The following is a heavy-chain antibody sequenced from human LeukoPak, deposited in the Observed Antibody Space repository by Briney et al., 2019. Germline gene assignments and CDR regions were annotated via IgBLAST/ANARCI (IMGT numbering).Heavy chain of an antibody. D-gene: IGHD3-10*01. Sequence: GASMKVSCKASGYTFTSYGISWVRQAPGQGLEWMGWISAYNGNTNYAQKLQGRVTMTTDTSTSTAYMELRSLRSDDTAVYYCAREKASITMVRGVGPGDYWGQGTLVTVSS. J-gene: IGHJ4*02. CDR2: ISAYNGNT. CDR1: GYTFTSYG. V-gene: IGHV1-18*01. CDR3: AREKASITMVRGVGPGDY.